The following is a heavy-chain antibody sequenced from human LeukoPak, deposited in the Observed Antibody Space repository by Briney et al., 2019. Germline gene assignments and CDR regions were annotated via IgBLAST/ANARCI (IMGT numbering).Heavy chain of an antibody. D-gene: IGHD3-22*01. V-gene: IGHV3-48*04. CDR1: GFTFSSYW. J-gene: IGHJ3*02. CDR3: ARATYDSSAVDAFDI. Sequence: PGGSLRLSCAASGFTFSSYWMSWVRQAPGKGLEWVAYTNTAGNTIYYAASMKGRFTISRDNAKNSLYLQMNTLRAEDTAVYYCARATYDSSAVDAFDIWGQGTMVTVSP. CDR2: TNTAGNTI.